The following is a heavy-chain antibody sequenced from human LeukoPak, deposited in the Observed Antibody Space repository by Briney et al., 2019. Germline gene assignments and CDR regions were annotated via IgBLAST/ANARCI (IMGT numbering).Heavy chain of an antibody. CDR1: GGSISSYY. Sequence: SETLSLTCTVYGGSISSYYWSWIRQPPGKGLEWIGYIYYSGSTNYNPSLKSRVTISVDTSKNQFSLKLSSVTAADTAVYYCARAGSPRNYYGMDVWGQGTTVTVSS. J-gene: IGHJ6*02. V-gene: IGHV4-59*01. D-gene: IGHD6-13*01. CDR2: IYYSGST. CDR3: ARAGSPRNYYGMDV.